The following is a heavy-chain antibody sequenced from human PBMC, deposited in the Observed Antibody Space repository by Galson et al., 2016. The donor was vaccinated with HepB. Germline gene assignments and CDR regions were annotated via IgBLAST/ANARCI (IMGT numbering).Heavy chain of an antibody. CDR3: ARVGTLSHSSSSNSLDY. J-gene: IGHJ4*02. V-gene: IGHV1-69*02. Sequence: SVKVSCKASGGTFSSYTITWVRQAPGQGLEWMGRIIPILDITDYAQKFQGRVTITADKSTSTAYMQLSSLRSEDTAVYYCARVGTLSHSSSSNSLDYWGQGTLVTASS. CDR2: IIPILDIT. CDR1: GGTFSSYT. D-gene: IGHD6-6*01.